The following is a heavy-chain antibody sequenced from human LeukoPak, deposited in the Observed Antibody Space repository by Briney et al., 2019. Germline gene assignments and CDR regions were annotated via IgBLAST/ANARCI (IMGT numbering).Heavy chain of an antibody. D-gene: IGHD5-18*01. J-gene: IGHJ4*02. Sequence: GGSLRLSCAASGFTVSSNYMSWVRQAPGKGLEWVSVIYSGGSTYDADSVKGRFTISRDNSKNTLYLQMNSLRAEDTAVYYCAKDRGRGYSYGFFDYWGQGTLVTVSS. CDR2: IYSGGST. CDR1: GFTVSSNY. V-gene: IGHV3-53*01. CDR3: AKDRGRGYSYGFFDY.